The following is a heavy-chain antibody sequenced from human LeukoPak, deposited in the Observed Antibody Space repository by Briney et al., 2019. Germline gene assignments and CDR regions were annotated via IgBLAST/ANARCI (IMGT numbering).Heavy chain of an antibody. D-gene: IGHD3-10*01. Sequence: SETLSLTCAVYGGSFSGYYWSWMRQPPGKGLERIGEITHSGSTNYNPSLKSRDTISGDTSKNQFSLKLSSVTAADTAVYYCVRNAHHETTFGVIMHYFDYWGQGTLVTVSS. J-gene: IGHJ4*02. CDR3: VRNAHHETTFGVIMHYFDY. V-gene: IGHV4-34*01. CDR1: GGSFSGYY. CDR2: ITHSGST.